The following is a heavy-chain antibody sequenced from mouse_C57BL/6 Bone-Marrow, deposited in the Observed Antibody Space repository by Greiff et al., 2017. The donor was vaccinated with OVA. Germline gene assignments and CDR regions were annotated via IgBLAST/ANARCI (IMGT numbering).Heavy chain of an antibody. D-gene: IGHD4-1*01. Sequence: EVKLVESGGGLVKPGGSLKLSCAASGFTFSSYAMSWVRQTPEKRLEWVATISDGGSYTYYPDNVKGRFTISRDNAKNNLYLQMSHLKSEDTAMYYCARDGGYWDVYYVDYWGQGTTLTVSS. CDR3: ARDGGYWDVYYVDY. CDR2: ISDGGSYT. J-gene: IGHJ2*01. CDR1: GFTFSSYA. V-gene: IGHV5-4*01.